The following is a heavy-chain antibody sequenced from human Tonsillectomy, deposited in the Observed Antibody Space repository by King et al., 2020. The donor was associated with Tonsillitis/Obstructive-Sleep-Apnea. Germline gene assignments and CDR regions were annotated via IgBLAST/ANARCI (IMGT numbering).Heavy chain of an antibody. J-gene: IGHJ6*03. D-gene: IGHD3-3*01. V-gene: IGHV1-69*01. CDR3: ARGWSRHCSSYYYYMDV. CDR2: IIPIFGTL. CDR1: GGTLSNYG. Sequence: QVQLVESGAEVKKPGSSVKVSCKASGGTLSNYGISWVRQAPGQGLEWMGGIIPIFGTLHYAQKFQGRVTITADESMSTVYMELSSLRSEDTAVYYCARGWSRHCSSYYYYMDVWGKGTTVTVSS.